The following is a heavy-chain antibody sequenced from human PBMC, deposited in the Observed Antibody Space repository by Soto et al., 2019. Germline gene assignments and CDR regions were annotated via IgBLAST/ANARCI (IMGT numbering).Heavy chain of an antibody. CDR2: IWYDGSNK. Sequence: GGSLRLSCAASGFTFSSYGMHWVRQAPGKGLEWVAVIWYDGSNKYYADSVKGRFTISRDNSKNTLYLQMNSLRAEDTAVYYCARGATMVRGVIITTWFDPWGQGTLVTVT. CDR1: GFTFSSYG. J-gene: IGHJ5*02. V-gene: IGHV3-33*01. CDR3: ARGATMVRGVIITTWFDP. D-gene: IGHD3-10*01.